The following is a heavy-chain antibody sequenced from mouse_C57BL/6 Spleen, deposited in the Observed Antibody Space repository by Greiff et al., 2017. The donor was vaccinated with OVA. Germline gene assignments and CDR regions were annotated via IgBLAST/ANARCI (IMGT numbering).Heavy chain of an antibody. CDR3: ARGDSHWYFDV. J-gene: IGHJ1*03. V-gene: IGHV1-69*01. CDR2: IDPSDSYT. D-gene: IGHD6-1*01. Sequence: VQLKQPGAELVMPGASVKLSCKASGYTFTSYWMHWVKQRPGQGLEWIGEIDPSDSYTNYNQKFKGKSTLTVDKSSSTAYMQLSSLTSEDSAVYYCARGDSHWYFDVWGTGTTVTVSS. CDR1: GYTFTSYW.